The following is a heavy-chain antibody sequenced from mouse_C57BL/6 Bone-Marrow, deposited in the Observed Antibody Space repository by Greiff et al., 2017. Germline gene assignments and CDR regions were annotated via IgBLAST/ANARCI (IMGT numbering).Heavy chain of an antibody. J-gene: IGHJ4*01. Sequence: VQLVESGPGLVQPSPSLSISCTVSGFSLTSYGVHWVRQSPGKGLEWLGVIWPGGSTDNNADIMSRLSITKDNSKSQVFFKMNSLRADDTAIYYCANNSDPYAMDYWGQGTSVTVSS. V-gene: IGHV2-5*01. CDR1: GFSLTSYG. CDR2: IWPGGST. CDR3: ANNSDPYAMDY.